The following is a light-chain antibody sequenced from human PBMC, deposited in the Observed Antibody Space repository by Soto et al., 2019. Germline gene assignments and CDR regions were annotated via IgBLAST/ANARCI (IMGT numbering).Light chain of an antibody. CDR2: SNN. Sequence: QSALTQPPSASGTPGQRVTISCSGSSSNIGGNTVNWYQQLPGTAPKLLMYSNNQRPSGVPDRFSGSKSGTSASLAISGLQSEDEADYYCAAWDDSLNGYVFGTGTKLTVL. CDR1: SSNIGGNT. J-gene: IGLJ1*01. V-gene: IGLV1-44*01. CDR3: AAWDDSLNGYV.